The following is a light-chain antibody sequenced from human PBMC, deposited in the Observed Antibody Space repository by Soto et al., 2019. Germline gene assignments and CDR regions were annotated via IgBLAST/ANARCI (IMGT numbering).Light chain of an antibody. CDR2: AAS. CDR1: QGISTY. J-gene: IGKJ5*01. Sequence: DIQLTQSPSFLSASVGDRVTITCRASQGISTYLAWYQQKPGKAPKLLIYAASTLQSGVPLSFSGSGSGTSFTLTISSLQPEDFATYYCQQLLSYPSTLGQGTRLEIK. V-gene: IGKV1-9*01. CDR3: QQLLSYPST.